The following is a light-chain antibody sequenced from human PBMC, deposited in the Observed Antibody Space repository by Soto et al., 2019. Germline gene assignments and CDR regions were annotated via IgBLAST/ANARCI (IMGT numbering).Light chain of an antibody. Sequence: EIVLTQSPATLSLSPGERATLSCRASQSVSSNLAWYQQKPGQAPRLLISDTSIRATGIPVRFSGSGSGTDFTLTINSLEPDDFAVYYCQQRSNWLETFGQGTKLEI. CDR3: QQRSNWLET. J-gene: IGKJ2*01. CDR1: QSVSSN. V-gene: IGKV3-11*01. CDR2: DTS.